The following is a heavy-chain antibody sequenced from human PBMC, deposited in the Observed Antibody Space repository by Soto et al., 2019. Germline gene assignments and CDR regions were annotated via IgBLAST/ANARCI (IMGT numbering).Heavy chain of an antibody. D-gene: IGHD6-13*01. CDR2: ISAYNGTT. CDR3: SRDTPPAAY. J-gene: IGHJ4*02. Sequence: QVHLVQSGAEVKKPVSSVKVSCKASGYNFTSYYISWVRQATGQGLEWMGWISAYNGTTNYTQKLQGRVTMTTDKSTSTAYIELRSLRSDAKAVYYFSRDTPPAAYLGQGTMVTVYS. CDR1: GYNFTSYY. V-gene: IGHV1-18*01.